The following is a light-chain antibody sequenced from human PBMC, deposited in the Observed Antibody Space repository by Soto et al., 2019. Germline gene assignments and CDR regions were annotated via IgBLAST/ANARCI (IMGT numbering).Light chain of an antibody. Sequence: QSALTQPPSVSGSPGQSVAISCTGTSSDVGSYNRVSWYQQPPGAAPKLMIYEVSNRPSGVPDRFSGSKSGNTASLSISGLQAEDEADYYCTSYTGSSTYVFGPGTKVTVL. J-gene: IGLJ1*01. CDR3: TSYTGSSTYV. V-gene: IGLV2-18*02. CDR1: SSDVGSYNR. CDR2: EVS.